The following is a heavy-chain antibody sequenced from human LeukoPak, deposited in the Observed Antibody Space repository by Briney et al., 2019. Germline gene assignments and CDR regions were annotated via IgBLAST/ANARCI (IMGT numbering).Heavy chain of an antibody. D-gene: IGHD6-13*01. CDR2: INSDGSST. CDR3: ARVYRSGLSGMGDY. V-gene: IGHV3-74*01. J-gene: IGHJ4*02. Sequence: GGSLRPSCAASGFTFSSYWMHWVRQAPGKGLVWVSRINSDGSSTSYADSVKGRFTISRDNAKNTLYLQMNSLRVEDTAVYYCARVYRSGLSGMGDYWGQGTLVTVSS. CDR1: GFTFSSYW.